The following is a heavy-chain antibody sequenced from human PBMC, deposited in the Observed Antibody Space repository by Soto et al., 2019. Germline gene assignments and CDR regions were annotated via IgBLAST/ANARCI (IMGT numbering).Heavy chain of an antibody. CDR1: GGSISSGDYY. CDR2: IYYSGST. J-gene: IGHJ6*02. V-gene: IGHV4-30-4*01. D-gene: IGHD3-10*01. CDR3: AREKFRGNYYGMDV. Sequence: SETLSLTCTVSGGSISSGDYYWSWIRQPPGKGLEWIGYIYYSGSTYYNPSLKSRVTISVDTSKNQFSLKVSSVTAADTAVYYCAREKFRGNYYGMDVWGQGTTVTVSS.